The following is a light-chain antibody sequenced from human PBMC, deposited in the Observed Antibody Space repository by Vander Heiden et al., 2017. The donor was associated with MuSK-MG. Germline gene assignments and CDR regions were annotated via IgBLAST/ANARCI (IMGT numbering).Light chain of an antibody. CDR2: DVN. V-gene: IGLV2-11*01. CDR1: NGDVGGYKY. J-gene: IGLJ2*01. Sequence: QFALTQPRSVFGSSGQSFIISWTGTNGDVGGYKYVSWYQQYPGDAPKLMMYDVNERPSGVPDRFTASQSGNTAFRTISGLQADDEAEYYCSSYAGGYKGVFGGGNKLTVL. CDR3: SSYAGGYKGV.